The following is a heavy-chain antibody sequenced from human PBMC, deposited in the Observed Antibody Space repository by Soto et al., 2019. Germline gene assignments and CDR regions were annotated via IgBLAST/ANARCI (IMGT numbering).Heavy chain of an antibody. J-gene: IGHJ3*02. Sequence: QVQLQESGPGLVKPSETLSLTCTVSGGSISSYYWSWIRQPPGKGLEWIGYIYYSGSTNYNPSLKSRVTISVDTSKNQFSLMLSSVTDADTAVYYCARGRGGWFINQLLNAFDIWGQGTMVTVSS. D-gene: IGHD2-2*01. CDR2: IYYSGST. V-gene: IGHV4-59*01. CDR3: ARGRGGWFINQLLNAFDI. CDR1: GGSISSYY.